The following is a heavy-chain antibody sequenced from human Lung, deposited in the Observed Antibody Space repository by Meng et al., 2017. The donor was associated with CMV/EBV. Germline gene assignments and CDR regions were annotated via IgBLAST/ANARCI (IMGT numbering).Heavy chain of an antibody. CDR3: ARTVGRTPDDY. CDR1: GFSLSTSGVS. V-gene: IGHV2-5*02. J-gene: IGHJ4*02. D-gene: IGHD2-8*02. CDR2: IYWDDDE. Sequence: QITLKESGPTLVKPTQTITLTCTFSGFSLSTSGVSVGWIRQPPGKALEWLALIYWDDDERYSPSLKSRLTITKDTSKNQVVLKMTNMDPVDTATYYCARTVGRTPDDYWGQGTLVTVSS.